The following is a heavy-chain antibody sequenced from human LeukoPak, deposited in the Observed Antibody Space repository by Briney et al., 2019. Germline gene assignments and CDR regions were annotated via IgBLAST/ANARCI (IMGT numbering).Heavy chain of an antibody. D-gene: IGHD3-10*01. CDR2: ISGSGDNT. CDR1: GFTFSTYG. V-gene: IGHV3-23*01. CDR3: ARLAKYFYGSETYYFFEH. Sequence: GGSLRLSCAASGFTFSTYGMSWVRQAPGKGLEWVSGISGSGDNTHYADSVKGRFTISRDNAKNSLYLQVSSLRVEDTAVYYCARLAKYFYGSETYYFFEHWGQGTPVTASS. J-gene: IGHJ4*02.